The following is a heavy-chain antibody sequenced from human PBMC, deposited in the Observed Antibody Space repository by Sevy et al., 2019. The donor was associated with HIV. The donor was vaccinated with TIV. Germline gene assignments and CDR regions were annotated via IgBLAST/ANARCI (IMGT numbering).Heavy chain of an antibody. J-gene: IGHJ3*02. CDR1: GYSISSGYY. CDR2: IYHSGST. V-gene: IGHV4-38-2*01. CDR3: ARGYCSSTSCYWEDDAFDI. Sequence: ETLSLTCAVSGYSISSGYYWGWIRQPPGKGLEWIGSIYHSGSTYYNPSLKSRVTISVDTSKNQFSLKLSSVTAADTAVYYCARGYCSSTSCYWEDDAFDIWGQGTMVTVSS. D-gene: IGHD2-2*01.